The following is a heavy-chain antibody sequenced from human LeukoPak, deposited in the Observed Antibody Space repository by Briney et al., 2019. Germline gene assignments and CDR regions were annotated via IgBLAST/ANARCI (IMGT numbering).Heavy chain of an antibody. D-gene: IGHD6-19*01. Sequence: SETLSLTCTVSGGSISSDYWSWIRQPPGKGLEWIGYISHGGTTSYNPSLQSRVTISVDTSRNQFSLKVSSVNAADTAVYYCARRVTSSGWYRDDTWGQGTLVTVSS. CDR3: ARRVTSSGWYRDDT. CDR2: ISHGGTT. V-gene: IGHV4-59*08. CDR1: GGSISSDY. J-gene: IGHJ5*02.